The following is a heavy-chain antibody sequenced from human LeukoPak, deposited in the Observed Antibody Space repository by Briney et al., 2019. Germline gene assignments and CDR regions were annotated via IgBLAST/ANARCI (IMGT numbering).Heavy chain of an antibody. CDR1: GFTFTNYA. CDR2: IYSGGST. V-gene: IGHV3-66*01. CDR3: AREMATTGGVFDI. Sequence: GGSLRLSCAASGFTFTNYAMNWVRQAPGRGLEWVSVIYSGGSTYYADSVKGRFTISRDNSKNTLYLQMNSLRAEDTAVYYCAREMATTGGVFDIWGQGTMVTVSS. D-gene: IGHD5-24*01. J-gene: IGHJ3*02.